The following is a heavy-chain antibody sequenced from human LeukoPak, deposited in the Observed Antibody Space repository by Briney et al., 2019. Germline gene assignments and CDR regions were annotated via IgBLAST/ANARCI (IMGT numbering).Heavy chain of an antibody. Sequence: PGGSLRLSCAASGFTFSDYSINWVRQAPGKGLQWVSILYSGGNTYYADSVKGRFTISRDSSKNTLYLQMNSLRPEDSAVYYCARDGRGYMLDFWGQGTLVTVSS. CDR2: LYSGGNT. J-gene: IGHJ4*02. V-gene: IGHV3-53*01. D-gene: IGHD5-12*01. CDR1: GFTFSDYS. CDR3: ARDGRGYMLDF.